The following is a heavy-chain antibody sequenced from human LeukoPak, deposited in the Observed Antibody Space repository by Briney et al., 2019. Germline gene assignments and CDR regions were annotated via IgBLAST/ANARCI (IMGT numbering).Heavy chain of an antibody. CDR2: IWYDGSNK. CDR3: ARDLWRDCSGGSCSNWFDP. D-gene: IGHD2-15*01. J-gene: IGHJ5*02. V-gene: IGHV3-33*01. Sequence: GGSLRLSCAASGFTFSSYGMHWVRQAPGKGLEWVAVIWYDGSNKCYADSVKGRFTISRDNSKNTLYLQMNSLRAEDTAVYYCARDLWRDCSGGSCSNWFDPWGQGTLVTVSS. CDR1: GFTFSSYG.